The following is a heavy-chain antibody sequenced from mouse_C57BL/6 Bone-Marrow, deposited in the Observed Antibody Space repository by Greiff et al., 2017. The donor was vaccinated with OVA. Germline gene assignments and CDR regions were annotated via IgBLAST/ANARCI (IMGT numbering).Heavy chain of an antibody. J-gene: IGHJ3*01. CDR3: ASPQTAQAFAY. Sequence: VQLQQSGPVLVKPGASVKVSCKASGYTFTDYYMNWVKQSHGKSLEWIGVINPYNGGTSYNQKFKGKATLTVDKSSSTAYMELNSLTSEDSAVYYCASPQTAQAFAYWGQGTLVTVSA. CDR2: INPYNGGT. V-gene: IGHV1-19*01. CDR1: GYTFTDYY. D-gene: IGHD3-2*02.